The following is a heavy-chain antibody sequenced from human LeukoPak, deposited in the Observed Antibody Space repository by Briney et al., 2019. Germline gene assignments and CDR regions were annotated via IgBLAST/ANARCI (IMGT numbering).Heavy chain of an antibody. V-gene: IGHV1-69*06. Sequence: ASVKVSCKASGGTFSSYAISWVRQAPGQGLEWMGGIIPIFGTANYAQKFQGRVTITADKSTSTAYMELSSLRSEDTAVYYCASTTIFGVVIIHYYFDYWGQGTLVTVSS. J-gene: IGHJ4*02. CDR1: GGTFSSYA. D-gene: IGHD3-3*01. CDR3: ASTTIFGVVIIHYYFDY. CDR2: IIPIFGTA.